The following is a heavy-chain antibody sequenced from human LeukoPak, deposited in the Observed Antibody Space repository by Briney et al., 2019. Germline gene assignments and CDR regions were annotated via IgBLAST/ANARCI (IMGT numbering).Heavy chain of an antibody. D-gene: IGHD3-10*01. Sequence: SETLSLTCTVSGGSISSHYWSWIRQPPGKGLEWIGYIYYSGSTNYNPSLKSRVTISVDTSKNQFSLKLSSVTAADTAVYYCASGGYASGSYPFDYWGQGTLVTVSP. CDR1: GGSISSHY. CDR2: IYYSGST. J-gene: IGHJ4*02. V-gene: IGHV4-59*11. CDR3: ASGGYASGSYPFDY.